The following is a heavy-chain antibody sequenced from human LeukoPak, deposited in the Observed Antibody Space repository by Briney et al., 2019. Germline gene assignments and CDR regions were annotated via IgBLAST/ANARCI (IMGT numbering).Heavy chain of an antibody. CDR3: ARIHRIRGCDY. CDR1: GFTVSSNY. J-gene: IGHJ4*02. Sequence: GGSLRLSCAASGFTVSSNYMSWVRQAPGKGLEWVSVIYSGGSTYYADSVKGRFTISRDNSKNTLYLQMNSLRAEDTAVYYCARIHRIRGCDYWGQGTLVTVSS. D-gene: IGHD1-14*01. V-gene: IGHV3-66*01. CDR2: IYSGGST.